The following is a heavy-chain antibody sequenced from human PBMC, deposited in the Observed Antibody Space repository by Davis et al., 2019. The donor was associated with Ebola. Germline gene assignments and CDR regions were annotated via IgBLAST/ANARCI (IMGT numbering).Heavy chain of an antibody. V-gene: IGHV1-3*01. J-gene: IGHJ4*02. CDR3: ARSSSGGYYFDY. CDR1: GYTFTSYA. CDR2: INAGNGNT. Sequence: ASVKVSCKASGYTFTSYAMHWVRQAPGQRLEWMGWINAGNGNTKYSQKFQGRVTMTRDTSTSTVYMELSSLRSEDTAVYYCARSSSGGYYFDYWGQGTLVTVSS. D-gene: IGHD6-6*01.